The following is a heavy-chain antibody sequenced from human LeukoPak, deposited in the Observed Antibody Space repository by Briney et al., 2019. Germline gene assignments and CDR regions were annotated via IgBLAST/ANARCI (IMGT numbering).Heavy chain of an antibody. CDR2: ISSSSSYI. J-gene: IGHJ3*02. CDR3: AKYYDFWSGYSPDAFDI. V-gene: IGHV3-21*01. D-gene: IGHD3-3*01. CDR1: GFTFSSYS. Sequence: GGSLRLSCAASGFTFSSYSTNWVRQAPGKGLEWVSSISSSSSYIYYADSVKGRFTISRDNAKNSLYLQMNSLRAEDTAVYYCAKYYDFWSGYSPDAFDIWGQGTMVTVSS.